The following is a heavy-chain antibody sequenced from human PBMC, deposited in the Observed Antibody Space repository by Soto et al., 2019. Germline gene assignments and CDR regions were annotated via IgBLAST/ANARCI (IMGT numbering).Heavy chain of an antibody. Sequence: GASVKVSCKASGYTFTSYGVSWVRQAPGQGLEWMGWISAYNGNTNYAQKLQGRVTMTTDTSTSTAYMELRSLRSDDTAVYYCARRYYGSGSYFGFDPWGQGTLVTVS. CDR3: ARRYYGSGSYFGFDP. D-gene: IGHD3-10*01. CDR2: ISAYNGNT. J-gene: IGHJ5*02. CDR1: GYTFTSYG. V-gene: IGHV1-18*01.